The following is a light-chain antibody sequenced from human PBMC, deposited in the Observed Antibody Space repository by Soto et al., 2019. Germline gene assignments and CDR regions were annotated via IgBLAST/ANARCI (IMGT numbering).Light chain of an antibody. CDR2: DAY. J-gene: IGKJ5*01. Sequence: EVVLTPSPVTLSLSPGERATLSCRASQSFRGLLAWYQQKPGQAPRLLIYDAYNRATGIPPRFSGSGSGTEFTLTITSLQSEDFADYYCQQYNEWPITFGQGTRLEIK. V-gene: IGKV3D-15*01. CDR3: QQYNEWPIT. CDR1: QSFRGL.